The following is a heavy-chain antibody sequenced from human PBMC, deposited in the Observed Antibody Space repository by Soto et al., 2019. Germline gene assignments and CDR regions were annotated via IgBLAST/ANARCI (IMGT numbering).Heavy chain of an antibody. CDR1: GFTFSSYA. D-gene: IGHD5-18*01. CDR3: AGSLWIQGNYYYGMDV. CDR2: ISYDGSNK. Sequence: LRLSCAASGFTFSSYAMHWVRQAPGKGLEWVAVISYDGSNKYYADSVKGRFTISRDNSKNTLYLQMNSLRAEDTAVYYCAGSLWIQGNYYYGMDVWGQGTTVTVSS. V-gene: IGHV3-30-3*01. J-gene: IGHJ6*02.